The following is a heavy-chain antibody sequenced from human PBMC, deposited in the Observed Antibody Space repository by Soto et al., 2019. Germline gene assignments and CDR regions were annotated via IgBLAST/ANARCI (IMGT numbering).Heavy chain of an antibody. CDR3: VRGYHSFDV. D-gene: IGHD1-1*01. J-gene: IGHJ3*01. CDR1: GFTFSDHY. Sequence: EVQLVESGGRLGQPGGSLRLSCAASGFTFSDHYMDWVRQAPGKGLEWVARSRNKAKIYTTVYAASVKDRFTISRDASKNSLSLEMSSLKAEDTAVYFCVRGYHSFDVWGRGTMVTVSS. CDR2: SRNKAKIYTT. V-gene: IGHV3-72*01.